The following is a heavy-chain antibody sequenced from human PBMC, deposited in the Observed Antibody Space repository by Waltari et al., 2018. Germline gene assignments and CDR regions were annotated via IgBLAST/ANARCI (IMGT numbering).Heavy chain of an antibody. V-gene: IGHV3-33*08. D-gene: IGHD3-3*01. CDR1: GFTFSSYG. CDR3: ASSPRTFWSGYYGYYFDY. Sequence: QVQLVESGGGVVQPGRSLRLSCAASGFTFSSYGMHWVRPAPGKGLEWVAVIWYDGSNKYYADSVKGRFTISRDNSKNTLYLQMNSLRAEDTAMYYCASSPRTFWSGYYGYYFDYWGQGTLVTVSS. CDR2: IWYDGSNK. J-gene: IGHJ4*02.